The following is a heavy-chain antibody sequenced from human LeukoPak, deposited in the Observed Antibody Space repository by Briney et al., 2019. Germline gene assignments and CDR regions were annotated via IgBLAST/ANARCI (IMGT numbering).Heavy chain of an antibody. D-gene: IGHD1-14*01. CDR1: GFTFSDHC. Sequence: GGSLRLSCVAPGFTFSDHCMDWVRQAPGKGLEWVGRTRNKANSYTTEYAASVKGRFTISRDDSKNSLYLEMNSLKTEDTAVYYCARDPSLNLWGKGTTVTVSS. J-gene: IGHJ6*04. CDR3: ARDPSLNL. V-gene: IGHV3-72*01. CDR2: TRNKANSYTT.